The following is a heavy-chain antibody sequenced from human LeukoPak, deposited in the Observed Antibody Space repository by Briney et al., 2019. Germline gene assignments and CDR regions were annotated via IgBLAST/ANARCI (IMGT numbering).Heavy chain of an antibody. D-gene: IGHD3-3*01. V-gene: IGHV3-30-3*01. CDR1: GFTFSSYA. Sequence: PGRSLRLSCAASGFTFSSYAMHWVRQAPGKGLEWVAVISYDGSNKYYADSVKGRFTISRDNSKNTLYLQMNSLRAEDTAVYYCARYEAEDAFDIWGQGTMVTVSS. CDR2: ISYDGSNK. J-gene: IGHJ3*02. CDR3: ARYEAEDAFDI.